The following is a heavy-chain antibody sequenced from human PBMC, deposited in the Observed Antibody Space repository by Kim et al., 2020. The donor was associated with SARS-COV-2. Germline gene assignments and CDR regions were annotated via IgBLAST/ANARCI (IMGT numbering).Heavy chain of an antibody. J-gene: IGHJ4*02. CDR3: TSRGGYGDYGYFDY. V-gene: IGHV3-15*01. D-gene: IGHD4-17*01. Sequence: AAPVKGRLTISRDDSKNTVYLQMNSLKTEDTAVYYCTSRGGYGDYGYFDYWGQGTLVTVSS.